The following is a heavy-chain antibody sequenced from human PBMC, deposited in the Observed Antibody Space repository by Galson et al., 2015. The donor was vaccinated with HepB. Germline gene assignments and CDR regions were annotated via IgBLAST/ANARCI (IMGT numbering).Heavy chain of an antibody. Sequence: SLRLSCAASGLTFSSYAMTWVRQAPGKGLEWVSTISGSGATTFYADSVKGRFTISRDNSKNTHSLQMSSLRVEDTAVYYCAKGGHFSPFDYWGQGTVVTVSS. V-gene: IGHV3-23*01. CDR1: GLTFSSYA. J-gene: IGHJ4*02. CDR3: AKGGHFSPFDY. CDR2: ISGSGATT.